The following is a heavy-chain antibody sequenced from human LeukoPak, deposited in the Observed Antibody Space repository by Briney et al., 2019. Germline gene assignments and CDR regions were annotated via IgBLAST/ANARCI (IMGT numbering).Heavy chain of an antibody. V-gene: IGHV3-7*01. Sequence: PGGSLRLSCAASGFTFSSYWMSWVRQAPGKGLEWVANIKQDGSEEVYVDSVKGRFTISRDNAKNSLFLQMNTLRAEDTAVYYCARDVSFDAWGQGTLVTVSS. J-gene: IGHJ5*02. CDR1: GFTFSSYW. CDR2: IKQDGSEE. CDR3: ARDVSFDA. D-gene: IGHD5/OR15-5a*01.